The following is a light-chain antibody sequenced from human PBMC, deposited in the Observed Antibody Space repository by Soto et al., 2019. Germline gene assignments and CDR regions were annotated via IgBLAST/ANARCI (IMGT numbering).Light chain of an antibody. J-gene: IGLJ3*02. Sequence: QSALTQPASVSGSPGQSITICCTGTSSDVGGYNYVSWYQQYPGKAPKLMIYEVSNRPSGVSNRFSGSKSGNTASLTISGLQAEDEADYYCSSYTSSSTLVFGGGTKVTVL. CDR2: EVS. V-gene: IGLV2-14*01. CDR1: SSDVGGYNY. CDR3: SSYTSSSTLV.